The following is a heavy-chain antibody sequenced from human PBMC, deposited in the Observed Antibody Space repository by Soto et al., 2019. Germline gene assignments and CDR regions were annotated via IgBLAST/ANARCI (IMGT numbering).Heavy chain of an antibody. CDR2: INPNSGST. J-gene: IGHJ4*02. CDR3: ASEDLGY. CDR1: GGTFSSYT. V-gene: IGHV1-2*02. Sequence: ASVKVSCKASGGTFSSYTISWVRQAPGQGLEWMGRINPNSGSTNYAQKFQGRVTMTRDTSISTAYMELSRLRSDDTAVYYCASEDLGYWGQGTLVTVSS. D-gene: IGHD7-27*01.